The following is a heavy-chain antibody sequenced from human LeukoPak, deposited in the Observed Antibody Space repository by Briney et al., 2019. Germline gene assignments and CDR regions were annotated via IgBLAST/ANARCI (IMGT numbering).Heavy chain of an antibody. D-gene: IGHD3-10*01. CDR3: ARDRLVRGVYYYYGMDV. CDR2: IWYDGCNK. Sequence: PGRSLRLSCAASGFTFSSYGMHWVRQAPGKGLEWVAVIWYDGCNKYYADSVKGRFTISRDNSKNTLYPQMNSLRAEDTAVYYCARDRLVRGVYYYYGMDVWGQGTTVTVSS. J-gene: IGHJ6*02. CDR1: GFTFSSYG. V-gene: IGHV3-33*01.